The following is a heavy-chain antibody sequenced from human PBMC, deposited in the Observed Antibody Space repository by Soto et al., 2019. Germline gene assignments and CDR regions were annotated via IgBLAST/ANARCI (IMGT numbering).Heavy chain of an antibody. CDR3: VSQRTTVPTQAYFDY. V-gene: IGHV4-39*01. D-gene: IGHD4-17*01. CDR2: VYYRGRS. CDR1: GVSVTNSSYY. Sequence: ETLSLTCTVSGVSVTNSSYYWGWIRQSPGKGLEWIGSVYYRGRSYSKSSVKSRVTISVDTSKNRFSLSLNSVTASDTAVYFCVSQRTTVPTQAYFDYWGPGALVTVSS. J-gene: IGHJ4*02.